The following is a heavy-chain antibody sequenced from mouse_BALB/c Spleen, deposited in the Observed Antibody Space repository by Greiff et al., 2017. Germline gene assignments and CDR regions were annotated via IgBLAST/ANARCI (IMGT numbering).Heavy chain of an antibody. V-gene: IGHV5-6*01. D-gene: IGHD2-1*01. Sequence: EVKLMESGGDLVKPGGSLKLSCAASGFTFSSYGMSWVRQTPDKRLEWVATISSGGSYTYYPDSVKGRFTISRDNAKNTLYLQMSSLKSEDTAMYYCARRGNYGAWFAYWGQGTLVTVSA. J-gene: IGHJ3*01. CDR1: GFTFSSYG. CDR3: ARRGNYGAWFAY. CDR2: ISSGGSYT.